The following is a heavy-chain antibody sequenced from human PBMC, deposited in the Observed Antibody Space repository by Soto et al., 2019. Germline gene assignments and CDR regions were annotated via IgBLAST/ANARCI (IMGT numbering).Heavy chain of an antibody. D-gene: IGHD3-22*01. CDR1: GDTFSTYS. CDR2: IIPILGTP. J-gene: IGHJ4*02. Sequence: SVKVSCKASGDTFSTYSISWVRQAPGQGLEWLGGIIPILGTPSYAQRFQDRVTITADKSTSTAYMELSSLRSEDTAVYYCARERSRYDRSGYYRPDYWGQGTLVTVSS. V-gene: IGHV1-69*08. CDR3: ARERSRYDRSGYYRPDY.